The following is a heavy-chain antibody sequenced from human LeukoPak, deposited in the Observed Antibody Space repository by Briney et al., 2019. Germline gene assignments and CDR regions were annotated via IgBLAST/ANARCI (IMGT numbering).Heavy chain of an antibody. CDR1: GGSFSGYY. CDR3: ARAKGYSSSWYSY. V-gene: IGHV4-34*01. Sequence: SETLSLTXAVYGGSFSGYYWSWIRQPPGKGLEWIGEINHSGSTNYNPSLKSRVTISVDTSKNQFSLKLSSVTAADTAVYYCARAKGYSSSWYSYWGQGTLVTVSS. D-gene: IGHD6-13*01. J-gene: IGHJ4*02. CDR2: INHSGST.